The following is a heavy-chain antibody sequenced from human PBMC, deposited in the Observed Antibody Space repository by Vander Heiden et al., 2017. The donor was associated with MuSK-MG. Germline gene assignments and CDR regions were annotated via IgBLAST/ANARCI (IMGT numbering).Heavy chain of an antibody. D-gene: IGHD5-18*01. CDR3: TRPLEGYSYGSDY. CDR1: GFTFGDSA. Sequence: EVQLVESGGGLVQPGRSLRLSCTASGFTFGDSAMSWVRQAPGKGLEWVGFIRSKAYGGTTEYAASVKGRFTISRDDSKSIAYLQMNSLKTEDTAVYYCTRPLEGYSYGSDYWGQGTLVTVSS. J-gene: IGHJ4*02. CDR2: IRSKAYGGTT. V-gene: IGHV3-49*04.